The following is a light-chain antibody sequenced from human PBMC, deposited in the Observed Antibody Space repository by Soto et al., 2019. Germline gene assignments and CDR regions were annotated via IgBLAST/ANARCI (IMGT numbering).Light chain of an antibody. V-gene: IGLV2-14*01. CDR1: RSDVGLYNY. Sequence: QSALAQPASVSGSPGQSITISCTGTRSDVGLYNYVSWYQQHPGKAPRLMIYDVSNRPSGVSNRFSGSKSANTASLTISGLLGEDEADYYCCSYAGSITHYVFGTGTKVTVL. J-gene: IGLJ1*01. CDR2: DVS. CDR3: CSYAGSITHYV.